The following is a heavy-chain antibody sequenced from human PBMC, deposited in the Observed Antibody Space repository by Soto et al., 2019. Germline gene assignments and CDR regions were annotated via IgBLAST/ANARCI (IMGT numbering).Heavy chain of an antibody. V-gene: IGHV6-1*01. CDR3: ARILRFLEWPLRDDAFDI. J-gene: IGHJ3*02. CDR2: TYYRSKWYN. D-gene: IGHD3-3*01. CDR1: GDSVSSNSAA. Sequence: QTLSLTCAISGDSVSSNSAAWNWIRQSPSRGLEWLGRTYYRSKWYNDYAVSVKSRITINPDTSKNQFSLQLNSVTPEDTAVYYCARILRFLEWPLRDDAFDIWGQGTMVTVSS.